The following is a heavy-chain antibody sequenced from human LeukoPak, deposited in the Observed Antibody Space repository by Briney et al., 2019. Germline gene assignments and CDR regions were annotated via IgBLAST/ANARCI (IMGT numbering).Heavy chain of an antibody. D-gene: IGHD2-15*01. CDR3: ARDQGADIAGRIGAIDY. CDR1: GYSITTYA. Sequence: ASVKVSCKASGYSITTYAISWVRQAPGQGLEWMGWISPYKGNTNYAQKSQDRVALTTDKSTSTASMELRNLRSDDTAVYYCARDQGADIAGRIGAIDYWGQGTLVTVSS. V-gene: IGHV1-18*01. CDR2: ISPYKGNT. J-gene: IGHJ4*02.